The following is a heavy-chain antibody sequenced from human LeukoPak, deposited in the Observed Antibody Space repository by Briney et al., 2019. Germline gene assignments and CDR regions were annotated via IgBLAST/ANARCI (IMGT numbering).Heavy chain of an antibody. Sequence: GGSLRLSCEASGFSFTNTWMSWVRQAPGKGLEWVGRVKSKADDGTTDYAAPVQGRFTISRDDSKNTLSLQMNSLKTEDTAVYYCATEGGSGSYYGDDAFDMWGQGTMVTASS. CDR3: ATEGGSGSYYGDDAFDM. CDR1: GFSFTNTW. D-gene: IGHD3-10*01. V-gene: IGHV3-15*01. CDR2: VKSKADDGTT. J-gene: IGHJ3*02.